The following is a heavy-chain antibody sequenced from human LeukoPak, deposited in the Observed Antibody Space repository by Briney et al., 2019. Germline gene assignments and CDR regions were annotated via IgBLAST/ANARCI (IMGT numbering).Heavy chain of an antibody. CDR1: GGSISSGSYY. J-gene: IGHJ5*02. Sequence: PSETLSLTCTVSGGSISSGSYYWSWIRQPAGKGLEWIGRISTSGSTNYNPSLKSRVTILVDTSKNQFSLNLSSVTAADTAVYYCATSRGYSWFDPWGQGTLVTVSS. V-gene: IGHV4-61*02. D-gene: IGHD3-22*01. CDR3: ATSRGYSWFDP. CDR2: ISTSGST.